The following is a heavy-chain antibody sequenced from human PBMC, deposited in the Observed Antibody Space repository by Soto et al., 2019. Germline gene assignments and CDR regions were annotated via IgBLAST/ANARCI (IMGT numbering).Heavy chain of an antibody. Sequence: RSLKLSCAASGFSFSSYAMHLVRQASGKGLEWVAVISYDGSNKYYADSVKGRLTISRDNSKNTLYLQMNSRRAEDTAVYYCARDQGIIAAQGSMEVWGTGPKVTV. D-gene: IGHD6-25*01. V-gene: IGHV3-30-3*01. CDR1: GFSFSSYA. CDR3: ARDQGIIAAQGSMEV. CDR2: ISYDGSNK. J-gene: IGHJ6*04.